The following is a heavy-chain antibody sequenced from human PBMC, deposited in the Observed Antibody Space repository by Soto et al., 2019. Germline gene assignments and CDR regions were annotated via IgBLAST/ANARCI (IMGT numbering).Heavy chain of an antibody. CDR3: ARDFRTYSHGVDV. V-gene: IGHV1-2*02. D-gene: IGHD4-4*01. CDR1: GYPFTGPY. J-gene: IGHJ6*04. Sequence: VKVSCKASGYPFTGPYIYWVRQAPGQGLEWMGWINPSSGGTEFAEKFQGRVTVTRDTSIRTVFLELNSLTSDDMGVYFCARDFRTYSHGVDVWGKGTAVTVSS. CDR2: INPSSGGT.